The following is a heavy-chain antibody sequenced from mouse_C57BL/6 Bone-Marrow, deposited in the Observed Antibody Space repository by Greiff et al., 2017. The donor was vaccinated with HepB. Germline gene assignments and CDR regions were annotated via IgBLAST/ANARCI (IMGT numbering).Heavy chain of an antibody. Sequence: EVNVVESGGGLVKPGGSLKLSCAASGFTFSSYAMSWVRQTPEKRLEWVATISDGGSYTYYPDNVKGRFTISRDNAKNNLYLQMSHLKSEDTAMYYCARDITTVPSFAYWGQGTLVTVSA. CDR1: GFTFSSYA. CDR2: ISDGGSYT. D-gene: IGHD1-1*01. CDR3: ARDITTVPSFAY. J-gene: IGHJ3*01. V-gene: IGHV5-4*01.